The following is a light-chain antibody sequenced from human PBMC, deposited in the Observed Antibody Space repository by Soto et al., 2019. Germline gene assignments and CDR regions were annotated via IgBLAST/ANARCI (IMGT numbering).Light chain of an antibody. Sequence: EIVLTQSPATLSLSPGDRATLSCRASQSVSNYLAWYQQKPGQAPRLLIYAVFNRATGITARFSGSGSGTDFTLTINSLEPEDLAVYYCQQRSNWPPSFGQGTRLEIK. CDR2: AVF. J-gene: IGKJ5*01. CDR1: QSVSNY. CDR3: QQRSNWPPS. V-gene: IGKV3-11*01.